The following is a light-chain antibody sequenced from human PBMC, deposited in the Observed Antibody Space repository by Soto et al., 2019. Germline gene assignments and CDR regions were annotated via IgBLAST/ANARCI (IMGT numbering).Light chain of an antibody. CDR1: QSVSSY. CDR2: GAS. Sequence: EIVLTQSPATLSLSPGERATLSCRASQSVSSYLVWYQQKPGQAPRLLIYGASSRATGIPDRFSGSGSGTDFTLTISRLEPEDFAVYYCQQYGSSPLLTFGGGTKVDIK. V-gene: IGKV3-20*01. J-gene: IGKJ4*01. CDR3: QQYGSSPLLT.